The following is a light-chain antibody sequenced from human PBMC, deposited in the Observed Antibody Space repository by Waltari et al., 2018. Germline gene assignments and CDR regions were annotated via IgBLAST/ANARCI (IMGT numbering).Light chain of an antibody. V-gene: IGKV4-1*01. Sequence: DIVMTQSPDSLTVSLGERATINCTSSQSVLDSSNNKKYLSWYQQKPGQPPKLLIYRASTRESGVPERFSGSGSATTFTITISSLQAEDVAVYYCQQYYSTPLTFGGGTKVEIK. CDR1: QSVLDSSNNKKY. CDR3: QQYYSTPLT. J-gene: IGKJ4*01. CDR2: RAS.